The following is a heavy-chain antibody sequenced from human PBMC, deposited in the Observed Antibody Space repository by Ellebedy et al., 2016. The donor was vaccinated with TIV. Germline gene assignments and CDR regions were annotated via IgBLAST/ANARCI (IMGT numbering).Heavy chain of an antibody. Sequence: GESLKISCAASGFTFSNYWMSWVRQAPVKGLEWVANIKQDGSETYYGDSVKGRFTISSDNAKNSLYLQMNSLRAEDTAVYYCARDGDYVWGSHRLRVAARGDYWGQGTLVTVSP. CDR1: GFTFSNYW. D-gene: IGHD3-16*02. CDR2: IKQDGSET. J-gene: IGHJ4*02. CDR3: ARDGDYVWGSHRLRVAARGDY. V-gene: IGHV3-7*03.